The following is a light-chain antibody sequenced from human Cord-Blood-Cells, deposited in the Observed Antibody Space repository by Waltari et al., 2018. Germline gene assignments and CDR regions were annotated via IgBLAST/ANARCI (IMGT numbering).Light chain of an antibody. CDR2: DAS. CDR1: QSFRSY. J-gene: IGKJ4*01. V-gene: IGKV3-11*01. Sequence: IVLIQSPATLSFSPGDRATLSCRPSQSFRSYLAWYQQKPDQAPKPLIYDASTTATGIPASFSGSGSGTDFTLTTSSLEPDGYAVYYCQQRSNWPPATFGGGTKVEIK. CDR3: QQRSNWPPAT.